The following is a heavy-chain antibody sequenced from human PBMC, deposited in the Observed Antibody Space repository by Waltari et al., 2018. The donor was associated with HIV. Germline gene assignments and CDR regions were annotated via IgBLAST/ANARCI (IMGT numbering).Heavy chain of an antibody. D-gene: IGHD3-16*02. CDR3: ARAYRPTDIDY. V-gene: IGHV4-61*02. CDR1: GGSISSGSYY. CDR2: IYTSGRT. J-gene: IGHJ4*02. Sequence: LVKPSQTLSLTCTVSGGSISSGSYYWSWIRQPAGKGLEWIGRIYTSGRTNYSPSLKSRVTILVDTSKNQFSLKLSSVTAADTAVYYCARAYRPTDIDYWGQGTLVTVSS.